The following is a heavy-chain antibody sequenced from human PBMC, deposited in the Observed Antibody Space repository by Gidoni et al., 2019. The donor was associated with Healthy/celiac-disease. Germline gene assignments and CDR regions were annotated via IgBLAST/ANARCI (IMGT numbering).Heavy chain of an antibody. V-gene: IGHV4-31*03. CDR3: ARYGGADYYDSSGYWGPFDY. CDR1: GGSISSGGYY. Sequence: GPGLVKPSQTLSLTCTVSGGSISSGGYYWSWIRQHPGKGLEWIGYIYYSGSTYYNPSLKSRVTISVDTSKNQFSLKLSSVTAADTAVYYCARYGGADYYDSSGYWGPFDYWGQGTLVTVSS. CDR2: IYYSGST. D-gene: IGHD3-22*01. J-gene: IGHJ4*02.